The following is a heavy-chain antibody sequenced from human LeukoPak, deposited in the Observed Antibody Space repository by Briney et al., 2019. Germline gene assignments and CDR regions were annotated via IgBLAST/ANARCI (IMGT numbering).Heavy chain of an antibody. J-gene: IGHJ6*02. V-gene: IGHV3-74*01. CDR2: INSDGSST. CDR1: GLTLSSYW. CDR3: ARELLPSGLAPHLGMDV. D-gene: IGHD2-21*01. Sequence: GGSLRLSCAASGLTLSSYWMHWVRQAPGKGLVWVSCINSDGSSTSYADSVKGRFTISRDNAKNTLYLQMNSLRAEDTAVYYCARELLPSGLAPHLGMDVWGQGTTVTVSS.